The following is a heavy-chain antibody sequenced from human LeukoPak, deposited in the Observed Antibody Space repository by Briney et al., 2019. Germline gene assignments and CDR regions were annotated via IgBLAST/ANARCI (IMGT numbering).Heavy chain of an antibody. CDR3: AHRRHDILTGYLNYFDY. D-gene: IGHD3-9*01. CDR2: IYWNDDK. Sequence: KSGPTLVKPTQTLTLTCTFSGFSLSTRGVGVGWIRQPPGKALEWLALIYWNDDKRYSPSLKSRLTITKDTSKNQVVLTMTNMDPVDTATYYCAHRRHDILTGYLNYFDYWGQGTLVTVSS. V-gene: IGHV2-5*01. CDR1: GFSLSTRGVG. J-gene: IGHJ4*02.